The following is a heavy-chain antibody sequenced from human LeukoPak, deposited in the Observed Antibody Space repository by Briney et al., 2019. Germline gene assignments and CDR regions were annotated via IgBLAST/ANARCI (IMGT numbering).Heavy chain of an antibody. Sequence: ASVKVSCKASGYTFKNYDINWVRQATGQGLEWMGWMNPNSGNTGFAQKFQDRVSMTRDTSINTAYMELTSMRSGDTAVYYCARATPGGLHGYSFDYWGQGTVVTVYS. D-gene: IGHD5-24*01. CDR1: GYTFKNYD. V-gene: IGHV1-8*02. CDR3: ARATPGGLHGYSFDY. J-gene: IGHJ4*02. CDR2: MNPNSGNT.